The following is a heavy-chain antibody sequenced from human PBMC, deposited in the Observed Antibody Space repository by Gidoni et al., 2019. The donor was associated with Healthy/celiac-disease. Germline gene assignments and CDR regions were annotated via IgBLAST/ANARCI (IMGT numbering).Heavy chain of an antibody. J-gene: IGHJ4*02. Sequence: VQLVESGGGVVQPGRSLRLSCAASGFTFSSYGMHWVRQAPGKGLEWVAVISYDGSNKDYADSVKGRFTISRDNSKNTLYLQMNSLRAEDTAVYYCACIVVVPAADFDYWGQGTLVTVSS. CDR1: GFTFSSYG. V-gene: IGHV3-30*03. D-gene: IGHD2-2*01. CDR2: ISYDGSNK. CDR3: ACIVVVPAADFDY.